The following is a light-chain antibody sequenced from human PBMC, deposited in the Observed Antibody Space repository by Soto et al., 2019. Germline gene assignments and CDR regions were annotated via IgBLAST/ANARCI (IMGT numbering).Light chain of an antibody. J-gene: IGKJ1*01. Sequence: ELVLTQSPGTLSLSPGERATLSCRASQSASNNYLAWYQQKPGQAPRLLIYGASNRATGIPDRFSGSGSGTDFTLTISRLEPEDFAVYWCQQYDSSPRTFGQGTKVDI. CDR2: GAS. CDR1: QSASNNY. V-gene: IGKV3-20*01. CDR3: QQYDSSPRT.